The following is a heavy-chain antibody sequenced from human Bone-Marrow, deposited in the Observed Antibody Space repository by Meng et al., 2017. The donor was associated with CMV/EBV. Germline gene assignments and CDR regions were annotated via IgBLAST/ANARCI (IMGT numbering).Heavy chain of an antibody. J-gene: IGHJ4*02. CDR3: ARGGYSSSWYLPIIDY. Sequence: ASVKVSCKASGYTFTGYYMHWVRQAPGQGLEWIGWIDPNSGGTNYAQKFQGRVTMTRDTSISTAYMELSRLRSDDTAVYYCARGGYSSSWYLPIIDYWGQGTLVTVSS. CDR2: IDPNSGGT. V-gene: IGHV1-2*02. CDR1: GYTFTGYY. D-gene: IGHD6-13*01.